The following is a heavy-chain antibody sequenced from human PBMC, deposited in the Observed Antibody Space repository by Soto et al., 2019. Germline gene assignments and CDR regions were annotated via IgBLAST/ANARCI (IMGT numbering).Heavy chain of an antibody. D-gene: IGHD7-27*01. V-gene: IGHV4-59*11. CDR2: IYYNGNT. Sequence: QVQLQESGPGLVKPSETLSLTCTVSGGSISNHYWSWIRQPPGKGLEWIGYIYYNGNTNYKPSLKSRVTMAVETSNNQISLRLSSVTAADTAVYYCARATWDSEYWGQGTLVTVSS. J-gene: IGHJ4*02. CDR3: ARATWDSEY. CDR1: GGSISNHY.